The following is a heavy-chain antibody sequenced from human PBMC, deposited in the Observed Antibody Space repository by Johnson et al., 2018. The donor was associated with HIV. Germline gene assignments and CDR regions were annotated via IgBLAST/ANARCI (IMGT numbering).Heavy chain of an antibody. Sequence: QLVESGGGLVKPGGSLRLSCAASGFTFSSYAMHWVRQAPGKGLEWVAVISYDGSNKYYADSVKGRFTISRDNSKNTLYLQMNSLRAEDTAVYYCASLGLDLLVKAPLSVVFDAFDIWGQGTMVTVSS. CDR2: ISYDGSNK. CDR3: ASLGLDLLVKAPLSVVFDAFDI. CDR1: GFTFSSYA. D-gene: IGHD3-16*01. V-gene: IGHV3-30*04. J-gene: IGHJ3*02.